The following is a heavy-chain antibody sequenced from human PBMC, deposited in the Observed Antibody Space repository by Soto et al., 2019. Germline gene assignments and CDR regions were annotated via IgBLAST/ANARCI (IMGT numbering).Heavy chain of an antibody. CDR1: GYIFTGYY. CDR3: ARAPVRGVTFFDY. Sequence: VKVSCKASGYIFTGYYMHWVRQAPGQGLEWMGWINPNTGGTNYAQKFRGWVTMTRDTSISTAYMELNRQRSDDTAVYYCARAPVRGVTFFDYWGQGSLVTVSS. J-gene: IGHJ4*02. V-gene: IGHV1-2*04. CDR2: INPNTGGT. D-gene: IGHD3-10*01.